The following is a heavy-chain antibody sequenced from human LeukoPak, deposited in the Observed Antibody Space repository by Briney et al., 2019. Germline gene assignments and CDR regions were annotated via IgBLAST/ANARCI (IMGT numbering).Heavy chain of an antibody. CDR2: IYHSGST. V-gene: IGHV4-39*07. J-gene: IGHJ3*02. Sequence: PSETLSLTCTVSGGSISSSSYYWGWIRQPPGKGLEWIGYIYHSGSTYHNPSLKSRVTISVDRSKNQFSLKLSSVTAADTAVYYCARAVRRNCSGGSCYSGAFDIWGQGTMVTVSS. CDR3: ARAVRRNCSGGSCYSGAFDI. CDR1: GGSISSSSYY. D-gene: IGHD2-15*01.